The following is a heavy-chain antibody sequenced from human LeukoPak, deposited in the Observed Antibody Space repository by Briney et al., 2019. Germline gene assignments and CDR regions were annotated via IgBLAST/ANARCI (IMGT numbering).Heavy chain of an antibody. J-gene: IGHJ4*02. CDR1: GFTFDDYA. Sequence: GRSLRLSCAASGFTFDDYAMHWVRQAPGKGLEWVSGISWNSGSMGYADSVKGRFTISRDNAKNSLYLQMNSLRAEDTALYYCAKSVVVAATLGYFDYWGQGTLVTVSS. CDR3: AKSVVVAATLGYFDY. V-gene: IGHV3-9*01. D-gene: IGHD2-15*01. CDR2: ISWNSGSM.